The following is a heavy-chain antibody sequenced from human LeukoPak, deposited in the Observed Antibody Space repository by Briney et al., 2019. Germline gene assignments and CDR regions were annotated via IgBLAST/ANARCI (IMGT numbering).Heavy chain of an antibody. CDR1: SGSFHYYY. CDR3: ARGRKISTGSGYYYYGMDV. J-gene: IGHJ6*02. CDR2: INDSGST. D-gene: IGHD3-3*01. Sequence: PSETLSLTCAVTSGSFHYYYWSWIRQPPGKGLEWIGEINDSGSTNYNPSLKGRVTISVDTSRKRFSLKFASVTAADTAVYYCARGRKISTGSGYYYYGMDVWGQGTTVTVSS. V-gene: IGHV4-34*01.